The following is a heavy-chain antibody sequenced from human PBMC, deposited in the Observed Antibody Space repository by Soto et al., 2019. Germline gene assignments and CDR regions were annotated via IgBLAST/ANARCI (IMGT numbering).Heavy chain of an antibody. Sequence: SETLSLTCTVSGGSVSSGSYYWSWIRQPPGKGLEWIGYIYYSGSTNYNPSLKSRVTISVDTSKNQFSLKLSSVTAADTAVYYCARGGSGWAGRYYYYGMDVWGQGTTVTVSS. D-gene: IGHD6-19*01. CDR2: IYYSGST. CDR1: GGSVSSGSYY. J-gene: IGHJ6*02. V-gene: IGHV4-61*01. CDR3: ARGGSGWAGRYYYYGMDV.